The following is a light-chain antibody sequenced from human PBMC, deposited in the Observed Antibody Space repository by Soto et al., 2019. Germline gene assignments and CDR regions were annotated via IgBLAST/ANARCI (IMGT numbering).Light chain of an antibody. Sequence: QSVLTQPPSASGTPGQRVTFSCSGSTSNIGSNAVNWYQQLPGTAPTLLLSSNDRRPSGVPDRVSGSKSGTAASLAISGLQSEEEADYYCTAGDDSGKGRLFGGGTKLTVL. V-gene: IGLV1-44*01. CDR3: TAGDDSGKGRL. CDR1: TSNIGSNA. J-gene: IGLJ2*01. CDR2: SND.